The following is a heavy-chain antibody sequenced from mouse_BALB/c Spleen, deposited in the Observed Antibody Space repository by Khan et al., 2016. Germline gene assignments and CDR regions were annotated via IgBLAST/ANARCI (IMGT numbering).Heavy chain of an antibody. J-gene: IGHJ4*01. CDR1: GFSLTTYG. D-gene: IGHD1-1*01. CDR2: ICADGNT. CDR3: AEDLYCCGGSDDYEVMDY. V-gene: IGHV2-9*02. Sequence: QVQLKQSGPGLVAPSQSLSVTCTVSGFSLTTYGVHWVRQPPGKGLEWLGLICADGNTSIYSALLSSLFVSNDNSTSHVFFKLNSLQTDDTAMYYCAEDLYCCGGSDDYEVMDYWGQGTSVTVSS.